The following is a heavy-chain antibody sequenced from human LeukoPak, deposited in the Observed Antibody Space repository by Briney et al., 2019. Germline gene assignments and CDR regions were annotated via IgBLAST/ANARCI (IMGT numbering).Heavy chain of an antibody. V-gene: IGHV3-9*01. CDR1: GFTFDDYA. J-gene: IGHJ4*02. CDR3: AKARGPFDY. Sequence: QPGGSLRLSCSLSGFTFDDYAMHWARQAPGKGLEWVSGISWNSGSIGYADSVKGRFTISRDNAKNSLYLQMNSLRAEDTALYYCAKARGPFDYWGQGTLVTVSS. CDR2: ISWNSGSI.